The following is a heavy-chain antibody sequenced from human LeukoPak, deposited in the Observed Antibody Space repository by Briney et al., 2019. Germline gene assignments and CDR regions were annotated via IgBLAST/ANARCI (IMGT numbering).Heavy chain of an antibody. CDR2: ISSDGSNK. V-gene: IGHV3-30*18. D-gene: IGHD3-9*01. J-gene: IGHJ4*02. Sequence: GGSLRLSCAASGFTFSSYGMHWVRQAPGKGLEWVAVISSDGSNKYYADSVKGRFTISRDNSKNTLYLQMNSLRAEDTAVYYCAKDHSATYYDILSGYSTGYFDYWGQGTLVTVSS. CDR1: GFTFSSYG. CDR3: AKDHSATYYDILSGYSTGYFDY.